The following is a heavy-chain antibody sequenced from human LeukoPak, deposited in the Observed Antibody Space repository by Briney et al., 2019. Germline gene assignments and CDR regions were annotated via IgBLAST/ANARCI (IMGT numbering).Heavy chain of an antibody. J-gene: IGHJ4*02. CDR3: ATIKRGSIYGYFDF. CDR1: GGSISSHY. D-gene: IGHD5-18*01. Sequence: SETLSLTCTVSGGSISSHYWSWIRQPPGEGLEWIAYLLDSVNTKDNPSLSSRLTLSADTSKNQFSLRLSSVTAADTAIYYCATIKRGSIYGYFDFWGRGIKVTVSS. CDR2: LLDSVNT. V-gene: IGHV4-59*11.